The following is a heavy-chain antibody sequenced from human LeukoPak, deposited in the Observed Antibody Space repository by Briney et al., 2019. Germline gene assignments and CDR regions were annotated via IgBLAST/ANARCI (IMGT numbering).Heavy chain of an antibody. CDR1: GFTFSSYG. D-gene: IGHD1-1*01. J-gene: IGHJ4*02. CDR3: ARDEGGKALDY. Sequence: GGSLRLSCAASGFTFSSYGMHWVRQAPGKGPEWVAVIWYDGSSKYYADSVKGRFTISRDNSKNTLYLQMNSLRAEDTAVYYCARDEGGKALDYWGQGTLVTVSS. CDR2: IWYDGSSK. V-gene: IGHV3-33*01.